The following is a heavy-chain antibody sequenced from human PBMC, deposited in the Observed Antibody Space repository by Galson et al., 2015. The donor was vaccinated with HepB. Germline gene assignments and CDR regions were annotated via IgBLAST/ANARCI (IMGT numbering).Heavy chain of an antibody. CDR1: GYTFTSYG. CDR3: ARDGPRGYYGSGSYWPLYYYGMDV. D-gene: IGHD3-10*01. J-gene: IGHJ6*02. Sequence: SVKVSCKASGYTFTSYGISWVRQAPGQGLEWMGWISAYNGNTNYAQKLQGRVTMTTDTSTSTAYMELRSLRSDDTAVYYCARDGPRGYYGSGSYWPLYYYGMDVWGQGTTVTVSS. CDR2: ISAYNGNT. V-gene: IGHV1-18*04.